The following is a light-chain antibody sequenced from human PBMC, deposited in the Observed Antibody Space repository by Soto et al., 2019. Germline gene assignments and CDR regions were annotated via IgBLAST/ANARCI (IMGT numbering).Light chain of an antibody. Sequence: QSVLTPRPSASGSPGQSVTISCTGTSSDVGGYNYVSWYQQHPGKAPKLMIYEVSKRPSGVPDRFSGSKSGNTASLTVSGLQAEDEADYYCSSYVGSNSFYVFGTGTKVTVL. CDR2: EVS. V-gene: IGLV2-8*01. CDR1: SSDVGGYNY. J-gene: IGLJ1*01. CDR3: SSYVGSNSFYV.